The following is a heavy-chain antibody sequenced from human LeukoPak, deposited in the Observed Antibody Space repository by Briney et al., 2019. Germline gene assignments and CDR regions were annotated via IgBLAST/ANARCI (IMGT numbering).Heavy chain of an antibody. D-gene: IGHD6-13*01. CDR3: ARGVTSAWYLRYYFEY. CDR1: GFIFGSYW. Sequence: GGSLRLSCAASGFIFGSYWMSWVRQVPGKGLEWVANIKQDGSETYYVDSVEGRFTISRDNAKNSLFLQMNSLRADDTALHYCARGVTSAWYLRYYFEYWGQGILVTVSS. CDR2: IKQDGSET. J-gene: IGHJ4*02. V-gene: IGHV3-7*03.